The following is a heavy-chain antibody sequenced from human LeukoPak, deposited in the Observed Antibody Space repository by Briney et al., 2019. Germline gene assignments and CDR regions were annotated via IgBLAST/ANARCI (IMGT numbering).Heavy chain of an antibody. V-gene: IGHV4-38-2*02. D-gene: IGHD2-2*03. CDR3: ARVWIY. J-gene: IGHJ4*02. Sequence: SETLSLTCTVSGGFISSYYWSWVRQPAGKGLEWIGSIYHSGSTYYNPSLKSRVTISVDTSKNQFSLKLSSVAAADTAVYYCARVWIYWGQGTLVTVSS. CDR2: IYHSGST. CDR1: GGFISSYY.